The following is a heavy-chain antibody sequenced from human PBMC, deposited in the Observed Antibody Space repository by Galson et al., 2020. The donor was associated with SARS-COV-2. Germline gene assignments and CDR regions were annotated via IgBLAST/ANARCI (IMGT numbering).Heavy chain of an antibody. J-gene: IGHJ6*03. CDR3: ARGPRLLEWLLDYYYYYYMDV. CDR1: GYTFTSYG. D-gene: IGHD3-3*01. CDR2: ISAYNGNT. Sequence: ASVKVSCKASGYTFTSYGISWVRQAPGQGLEWMGWISAYNGNTNYAQKLQGRVTMTTDTSTSTAYMELRSLRSDDTAVYYCARGPRLLEWLLDYYYYYYMDVWGKGTTVTVSS. V-gene: IGHV1-18*01.